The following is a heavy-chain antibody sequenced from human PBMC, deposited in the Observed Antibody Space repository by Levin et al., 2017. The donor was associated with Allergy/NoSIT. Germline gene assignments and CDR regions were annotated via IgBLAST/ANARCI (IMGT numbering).Heavy chain of an antibody. Sequence: SETLSLTCTVSGGSISSYYWSWIRQPAGKGLEWIGRIYTSGSTNYNPSLKSRVTMSVDTSKNQFSLKLSSVTAADTAVYYCARDRGYCSGGSCYHDNWFDPWGQGTLVTVSS. CDR2: IYTSGST. D-gene: IGHD2-15*01. CDR1: GGSISSYY. V-gene: IGHV4-4*07. J-gene: IGHJ5*02. CDR3: ARDRGYCSGGSCYHDNWFDP.